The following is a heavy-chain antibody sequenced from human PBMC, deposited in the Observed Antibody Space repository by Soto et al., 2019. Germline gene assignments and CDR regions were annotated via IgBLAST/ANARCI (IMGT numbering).Heavy chain of an antibody. CDR3: ARSPYCGTECNSGYLDF. J-gene: IGHJ4*02. Sequence: GGSLRLSCATSGFVVSRNYMHWVRQAPGKGLEWVSVMYSDGKTYYAESVKGRFTISRDISKSTVFLHMKSLRAEDTAVYYCARSPYCGTECNSGYLDFWGQGSLVTVSS. V-gene: IGHV3-53*01. CDR1: GFVVSRNY. D-gene: IGHD2-21*01. CDR2: MYSDGKT.